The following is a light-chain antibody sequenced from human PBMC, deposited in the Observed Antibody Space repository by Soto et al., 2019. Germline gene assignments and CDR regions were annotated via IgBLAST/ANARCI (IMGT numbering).Light chain of an antibody. CDR3: QQRGNWPVT. CDR1: QSVKSH. J-gene: IGKJ4*01. Sequence: EIVLTQSPATLSLSPGEKATLSCRASQSVKSHVAWYQLKPGQSPRLLIFDTTNRATGTPTRFSGSGSGTDFTLTISRLEPEDFAVYYCQQRGNWPVTFGGGTKLEI. V-gene: IGKV3-11*01. CDR2: DTT.